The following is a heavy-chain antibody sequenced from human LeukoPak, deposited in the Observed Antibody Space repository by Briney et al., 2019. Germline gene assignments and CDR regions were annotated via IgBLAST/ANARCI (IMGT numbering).Heavy chain of an antibody. CDR2: IYYSGST. J-gene: IGHJ4*02. CDR1: GGSISSSSYY. Sequence: PSETLSLTCTVSGGSISSSSYYWGWIRQPPGKGLEWIGSIYYSGSTYYNPSLKSRVTISVDTSKNQFSLKLSSVTAADTAVYYCARHQLYSSGWYRPANYFDHWGQGTLVTVSS. V-gene: IGHV4-39*01. D-gene: IGHD6-19*01. CDR3: ARHQLYSSGWYRPANYFDH.